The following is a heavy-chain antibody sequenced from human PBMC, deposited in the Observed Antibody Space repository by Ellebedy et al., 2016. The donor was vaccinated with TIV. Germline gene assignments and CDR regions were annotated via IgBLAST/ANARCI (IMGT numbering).Heavy chain of an antibody. CDR3: ARDMVQGMVSTYVWFDY. J-gene: IGHJ4*01. CDR2: ISPYTGYT. D-gene: IGHD5/OR15-5a*01. V-gene: IGHV1-18*01. Sequence: ASVKVSCKASGYTFSNYIISWVRQAPGQGLEWMAWISPYTGYTNYAQKVQGRVTLSTDTSTSTAYMELRSLRSDDTALYYCARDMVQGMVSTYVWFDYWGQGTLVTVSS. CDR1: GYTFSNYI.